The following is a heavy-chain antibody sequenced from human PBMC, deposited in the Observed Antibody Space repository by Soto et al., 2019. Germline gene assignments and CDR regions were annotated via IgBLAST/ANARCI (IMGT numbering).Heavy chain of an antibody. CDR3: AKGHYGSDDFDY. J-gene: IGHJ4*02. D-gene: IGHD3-10*01. CDR1: GFTFSSYG. V-gene: IGHV3-30*18. Sequence: QVQLVESGGGVVQPGRSLRLSCAASGFTFSSYGMHWVRQAPGKGLEWVAVISYDGSNKYYADSVKGRFTISRDNSENTLYLQMNSLRAEDTAVYYCAKGHYGSDDFDYWGQGTLVTVSS. CDR2: ISYDGSNK.